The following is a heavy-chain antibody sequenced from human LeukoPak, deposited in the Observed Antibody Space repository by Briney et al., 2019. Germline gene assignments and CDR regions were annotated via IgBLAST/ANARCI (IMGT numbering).Heavy chain of an antibody. CDR3: AKNFYYGSGTYYITGNLDY. J-gene: IGHJ4*02. Sequence: PGGSLRLSCTASGFTFSSYAMNWVRQAPGKGLEWVSGFTGSGGNTYYAGSVKGRFTISRDISKNTLYLQMNSLRAEDTAIYYCAKNFYYGSGTYYITGNLDYWGQGTLVTVSS. CDR2: FTGSGGNT. D-gene: IGHD3-10*01. CDR1: GFTFSSYA. V-gene: IGHV3-23*01.